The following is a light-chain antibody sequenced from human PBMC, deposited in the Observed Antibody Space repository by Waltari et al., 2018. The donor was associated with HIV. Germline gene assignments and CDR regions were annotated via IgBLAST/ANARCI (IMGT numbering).Light chain of an antibody. CDR3: LLSYSGARPVV. V-gene: IGLV7-46*01. CDR1: TGPVTSAHY. J-gene: IGLJ2*01. Sequence: QAVVTQSPSLTVSPGGTVTLTCGSSTGPVTSAHYPYSFQQKPGQAPRTLIYDTSNKHSWTPARFSGSLLGGKAALTLSGAQPEDEAEYYCLLSYSGARPVVFGGGTKLTVL. CDR2: DTS.